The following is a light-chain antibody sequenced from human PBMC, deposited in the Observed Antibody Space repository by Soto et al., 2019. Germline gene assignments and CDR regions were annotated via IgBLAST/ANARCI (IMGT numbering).Light chain of an antibody. Sequence: DLQMTQSPSTLSASVEDTVTITCRASQSISNWLAWYQQKPGKAPKVVIYKASTLESGVPSRFSGSCSGTEFTLTISTLQPDDFATYYCQQYLSFPLTFGGGTKVEIK. CDR3: QQYLSFPLT. CDR2: KAS. J-gene: IGKJ4*01. CDR1: QSISNW. V-gene: IGKV1-5*03.